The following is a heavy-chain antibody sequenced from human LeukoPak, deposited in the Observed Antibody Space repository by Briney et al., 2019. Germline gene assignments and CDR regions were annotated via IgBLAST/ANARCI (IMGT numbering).Heavy chain of an antibody. V-gene: IGHV4-4*09. D-gene: IGHD2-2*01. Sequence: PSETLSLTCIVSGGSISSYYWSWIRQPPGKGLEWIGYISPTGGTNYNPSLTSRVTVSVATSKNQFSLKLSSVTAADTAVYYCARHYCSSTSCRNANFDYWGQGTLVTVSS. CDR3: ARHYCSSTSCRNANFDY. CDR2: ISPTGGT. CDR1: GGSISSYY. J-gene: IGHJ4*02.